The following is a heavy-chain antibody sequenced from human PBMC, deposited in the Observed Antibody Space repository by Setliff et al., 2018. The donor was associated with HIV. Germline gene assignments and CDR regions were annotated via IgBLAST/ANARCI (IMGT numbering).Heavy chain of an antibody. CDR1: GFTFNSYS. CDR2: ISANSTYI. Sequence: GGSLRLSCEASGFTFNSYSMNWVRQAPGKGLEWVSSISANSTYIYYADSLKGRFTISRDNAKNSLSLQMNSLRAEDTAVYFCARGGTAAVNPSFDYWGQGMLVTVSS. J-gene: IGHJ4*02. D-gene: IGHD6-13*01. V-gene: IGHV3-21*01. CDR3: ARGGTAAVNPSFDY.